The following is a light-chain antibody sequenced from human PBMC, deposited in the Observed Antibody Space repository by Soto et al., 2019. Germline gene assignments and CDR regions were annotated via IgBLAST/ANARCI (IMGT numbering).Light chain of an antibody. CDR1: SSDVGAYKY. CDR2: EVS. Sequence: QCALTQAPSESGSPGQSVTISCTGTSSDVGAYKYVSWYQQYPGKAPKLMIYEVSKRPSGVPDRFSGSKSGNTASLTVSGLQAEDEADYYCTSYAGSNIWVFGGGTKVTVL. V-gene: IGLV2-8*01. J-gene: IGLJ3*02. CDR3: TSYAGSNIWV.